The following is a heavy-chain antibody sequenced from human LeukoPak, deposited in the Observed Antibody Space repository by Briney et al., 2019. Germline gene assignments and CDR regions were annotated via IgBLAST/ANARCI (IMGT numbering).Heavy chain of an antibody. D-gene: IGHD5-24*01. Sequence: GATLRLSCAESGFTFSSDGMHWVRQAPGKGLEWVAVIWYDGTNKYYADSVKGRFTISRDNSKNTLYLQMNRLSAEDTAVYYCARRDGYDFDYWGQGTLVTVSS. CDR1: GFTFSSDG. CDR3: ARRDGYDFDY. V-gene: IGHV3-33*01. J-gene: IGHJ4*02. CDR2: IWYDGTNK.